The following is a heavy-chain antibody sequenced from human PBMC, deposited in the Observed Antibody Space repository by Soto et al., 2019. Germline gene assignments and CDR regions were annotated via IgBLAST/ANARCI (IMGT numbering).Heavy chain of an antibody. CDR2: MDHSGST. J-gene: IGHJ4*02. Sequence: PSETLSLTCAVYGGSFSGYYWSWIRQPPGKGLEWIGEMDHSGSTNYNPSLKSRVTISLDTSKNQLSLKLNSVTAADTAVYYCARSRTPRWNYWGQGTLVTVSS. V-gene: IGHV4-34*01. CDR1: GGSFSGYY. CDR3: ARSRTPRWNY. D-gene: IGHD1-1*01.